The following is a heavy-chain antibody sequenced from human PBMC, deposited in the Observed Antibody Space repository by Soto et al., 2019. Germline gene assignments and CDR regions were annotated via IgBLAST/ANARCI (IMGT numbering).Heavy chain of an antibody. Sequence: EVQLLGSGGGPVQPGGSLRLSCAASGFTFSSYGMSWVRQAPGKGLEWVSGISGSGRSTYYADSVKGRFTISRDNSNSTLYLQMNSLSAEDTAVYYCAKRTTDWYNHFDSWGQGTLVTVSS. CDR3: AKRTTDWYNHFDS. D-gene: IGHD1-1*01. V-gene: IGHV3-23*01. J-gene: IGHJ4*02. CDR2: ISGSGRST. CDR1: GFTFSSYG.